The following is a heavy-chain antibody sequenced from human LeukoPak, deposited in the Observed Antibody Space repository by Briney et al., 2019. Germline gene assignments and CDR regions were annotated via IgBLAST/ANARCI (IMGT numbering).Heavy chain of an antibody. CDR1: GYTFTNYG. CDR2: ISAYNGNT. Sequence: ASVKVSCKASGYTFTNYGINWLRQAPGQGLEWMGWISAYNGNTNYAQRLQGRVTMTTHTSTSTAYMELRSLRSDDTAVYYCARDSLGSMEYWGQGTLVTVSS. D-gene: IGHD3-16*01. V-gene: IGHV1-18*01. J-gene: IGHJ4*02. CDR3: ARDSLGSMEY.